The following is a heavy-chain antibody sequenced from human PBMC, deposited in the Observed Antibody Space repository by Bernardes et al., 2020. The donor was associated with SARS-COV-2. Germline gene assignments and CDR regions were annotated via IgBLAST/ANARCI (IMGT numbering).Heavy chain of an antibody. CDR3: ARGARPNW. CDR2: INYDGSIV. J-gene: IGHJ4*02. Sequence: GGSLRLSCAASGFSLSDHNLSWIRQAPGRALEWLSHINYDGSIVSYADSVRGRFTISRDNARNSLYLQLNSLRVDDTAVYYCARGARPNWWGQGTLVTVSS. CDR1: GFSLSDHN. V-gene: IGHV3-11*01.